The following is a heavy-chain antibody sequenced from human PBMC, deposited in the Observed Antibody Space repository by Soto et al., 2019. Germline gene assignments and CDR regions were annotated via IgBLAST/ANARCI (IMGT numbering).Heavy chain of an antibody. CDR1: GFTFSSYA. CDR2: ISISGGST. D-gene: IGHD5-12*01. Sequence: PGGSLRLSCAASGFTFSSYAMSWARQAPGKGLEWVSAISISGGSTYYADSVKGRFTISRDNSKNTLYLQMNSLRAEDTAVYFCARDGPYSGTDAGYYYYGVDVWGQGTTVTVSS. CDR3: ARDGPYSGTDAGYYYYGVDV. J-gene: IGHJ6*02. V-gene: IGHV3-23*01.